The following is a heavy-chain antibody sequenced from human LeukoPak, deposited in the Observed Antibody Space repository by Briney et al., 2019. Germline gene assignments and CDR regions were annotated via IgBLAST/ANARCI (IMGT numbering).Heavy chain of an antibody. CDR3: ARVVTLGTTVITGGWFDP. CDR1: GGSISTYY. J-gene: IGHJ5*02. CDR2: IYYSGST. Sequence: KSSETLSLTCTVSGGSISTYYWSWIRQPPGKGLEWIGYIYYSGSTNYNPSLKSRVTISVDTSKNQFSLKLSSVTAADTAVYYCARVVTLGTTVITGGWFDPWGQGTLVTVSS. V-gene: IGHV4-59*12. D-gene: IGHD4-17*01.